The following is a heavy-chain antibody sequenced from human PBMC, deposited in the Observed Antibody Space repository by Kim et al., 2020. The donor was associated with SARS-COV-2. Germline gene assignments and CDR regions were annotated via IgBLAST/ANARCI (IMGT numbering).Heavy chain of an antibody. CDR2: IYYSGSISYIP. CDR1: GGSISRGGYH. Sequence: SETLSLTCIVSGGSISRGGYHWSWIRQHPGKGLEWIGYIYYSGSISYIPSYNPSLKSRVAILLDTSKNQFSLNLTSVTAADTAVYYYARAPIWFGELGWFDSWGQGTLVTVSS. J-gene: IGHJ5*01. CDR3: ARAPIWFGELGWFDS. D-gene: IGHD3-10*01. V-gene: IGHV4-31*03.